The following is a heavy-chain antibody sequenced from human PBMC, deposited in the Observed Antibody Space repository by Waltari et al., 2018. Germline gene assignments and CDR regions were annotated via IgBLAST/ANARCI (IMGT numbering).Heavy chain of an antibody. CDR1: GYTFTSYY. CDR3: ARDRGGDCYSCYGMDV. D-gene: IGHD2-21*01. Sequence: QVQLVQSGAEVKKPGASVKVSCKASGYTFTSYYMHWVRLAPGQGLEWMGIINPSGGSTSYAQKFQGRVTMTRDTSTSTVYMELSSLRSEDTAVYYCARDRGGDCYSCYGMDVWGQGTTVTVSS. CDR2: INPSGGST. V-gene: IGHV1-46*01. J-gene: IGHJ6*02.